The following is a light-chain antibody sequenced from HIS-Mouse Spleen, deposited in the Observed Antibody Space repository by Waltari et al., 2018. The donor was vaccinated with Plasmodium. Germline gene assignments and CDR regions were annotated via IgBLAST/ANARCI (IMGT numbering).Light chain of an antibody. J-gene: IGLJ3*02. CDR3: QSADSSGTPNWV. V-gene: IGLV3-25*03. CDR1: ELPNQS. CDR2: KDS. Sequence: SYELTQPPSVSVSPGQTARITCSGDELPNQSAYWSQQKPGQPPVLVIYKDSERPSGIPERFSGSSSGTTVTLTISGVQAEDEADYYCQSADSSGTPNWVFGGGTKLTVL.